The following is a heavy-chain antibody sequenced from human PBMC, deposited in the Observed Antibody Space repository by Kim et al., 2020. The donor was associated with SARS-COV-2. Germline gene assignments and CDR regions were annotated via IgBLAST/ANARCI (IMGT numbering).Heavy chain of an antibody. D-gene: IGHD6-19*01. CDR3: ARVCSSGWYSSKGDWFDP. V-gene: IGHV4-39*01. Sequence: KSRVTISVDTSKNQFSLKRSSVTAADTAVYYCARVCSSGWYSSKGDWFDPWGQGTLVTVSS. J-gene: IGHJ5*02.